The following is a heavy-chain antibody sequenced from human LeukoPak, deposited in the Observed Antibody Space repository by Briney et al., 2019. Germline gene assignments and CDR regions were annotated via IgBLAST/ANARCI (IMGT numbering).Heavy chain of an antibody. D-gene: IGHD3-3*01. J-gene: IGHJ6*03. Sequence: ASVKVSCKASGYTFTSYGISWVRQAPGQGLEWMGWISAYNGNTNYAQKLQGRVTMTTDTSTSTAYMELRSLRSDDTAVYYCARSTYYDFWSGQSHYYYMDVWAKGPRSPSP. CDR3: ARSTYYDFWSGQSHYYYMDV. CDR2: ISAYNGNT. V-gene: IGHV1-18*01. CDR1: GYTFTSYG.